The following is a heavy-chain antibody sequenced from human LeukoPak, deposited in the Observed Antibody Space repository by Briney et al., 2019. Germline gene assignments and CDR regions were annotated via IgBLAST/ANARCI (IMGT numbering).Heavy chain of an antibody. J-gene: IGHJ6*03. CDR3: AREPMVRGVTHYYMDV. D-gene: IGHD3-10*01. CDR2: INPNSGGT. V-gene: IGHV1-2*02. Sequence: GASVKVSCKASGYTFTGYYMHWVRQAPGQGLEWMGWINPNSGGTNYAQKFQGRFTMTRDTSISTAYMELSRLRSDDTAVYYCAREPMVRGVTHYYMDVWGKGTTVTVSS. CDR1: GYTFTGYY.